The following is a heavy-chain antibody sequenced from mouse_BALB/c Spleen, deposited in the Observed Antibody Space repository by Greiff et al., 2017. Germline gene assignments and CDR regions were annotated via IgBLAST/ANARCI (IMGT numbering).Heavy chain of an antibody. Sequence: DVQLQESGPGLVKPSQSLSLTCTVTGYSITSDYAWNWIRQFPGNKLEWMGYISYSGSTSYNPSLKSRISITRDTSKNQFFLQLNSVTTEDTATYYCARETMITPFAYWGQGTLVTVSA. CDR1: GYSITSDYA. CDR3: ARETMITPFAY. CDR2: ISYSGST. J-gene: IGHJ3*01. D-gene: IGHD2-4*01. V-gene: IGHV3-2*02.